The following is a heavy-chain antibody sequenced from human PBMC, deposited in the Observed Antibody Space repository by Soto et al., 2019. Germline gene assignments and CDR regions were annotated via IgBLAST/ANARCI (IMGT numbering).Heavy chain of an antibody. CDR2: INPNSGGT. CDR3: ARLGGSSYTSGYFDY. D-gene: IGHD1-1*01. V-gene: IGHV1-2*04. CDR1: EYTFTGYY. Sequence: GASVKVSCKASEYTFTGYYMHWVRQAPGQGLEWMGWINPNSGGTNYAQKFQGWVTMTRDTSISTAYMELSRLRSDDTAVYYCARLGGSSYTSGYFDYRGQGTLVTVSS. J-gene: IGHJ4*02.